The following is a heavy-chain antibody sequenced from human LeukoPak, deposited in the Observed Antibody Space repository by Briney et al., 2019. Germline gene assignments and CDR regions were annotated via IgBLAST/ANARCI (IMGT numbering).Heavy chain of an antibody. CDR1: GGSISSYY. CDR3: ARIRSPSYSSSYHYYYMDV. J-gene: IGHJ6*03. V-gene: IGHV4-59*01. D-gene: IGHD6-6*01. Sequence: SETLSLTCTVSGGSISSYYWSWIRQPPGKGLEWIGYIYYSGSTNYNPSLKSRVTISVDTSKNQFSLKLSSVTAADTAVYYCARIRSPSYSSSYHYYYMDVWGKGTTVTVSS. CDR2: IYYSGST.